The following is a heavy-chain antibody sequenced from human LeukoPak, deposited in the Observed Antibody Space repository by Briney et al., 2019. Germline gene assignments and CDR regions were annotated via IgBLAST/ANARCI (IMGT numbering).Heavy chain of an antibody. Sequence: ASVKVSCKASGYTFTGYYMHWVRPAPGQGLEWMGWINPNSGGTNYAQKFQGWVTMTRDTSISTAYMELSRLRSDDTAVYYCARGRSGRPGYFDYWGQGTLVTVSS. CDR2: INPNSGGT. V-gene: IGHV1-2*04. CDR3: ARGRSGRPGYFDY. CDR1: GYTFTGYY. D-gene: IGHD3-3*01. J-gene: IGHJ4*02.